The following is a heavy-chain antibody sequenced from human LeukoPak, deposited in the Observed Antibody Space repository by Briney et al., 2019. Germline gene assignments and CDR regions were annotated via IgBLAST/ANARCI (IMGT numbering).Heavy chain of an antibody. D-gene: IGHD3-10*02. CDR1: GFTFSSNW. CDR2: IKQDGSEK. J-gene: IGHJ4*02. Sequence: GGSLRLSCAASGFTFSSNWMSWFRQAPGKGLEWVANIKQDGSEKYYVDSVKGRFTISRDNAKNSLYLQMNSLRAEDTAVYYCARDLGSGSWPLDYWGQGTLVTVSS. V-gene: IGHV3-7*01. CDR3: ARDLGSGSWPLDY.